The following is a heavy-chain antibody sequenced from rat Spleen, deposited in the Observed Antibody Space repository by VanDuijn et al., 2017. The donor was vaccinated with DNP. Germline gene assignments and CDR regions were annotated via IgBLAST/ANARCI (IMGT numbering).Heavy chain of an antibody. CDR1: GYSITSCCR. CDR2: INSAGST. CDR3: ARYGSVALDY. D-gene: IGHD1-7*01. J-gene: IGHJ2*01. Sequence: EVQLQESGPGLVKPSQSLSLTCSVTGYSITSCCRWTWIRKFPGHKLEWMGYINSAGSTNYNPSLKGRISITSDTSKNQFFLQLNSVTTEDTATYYCARYGSVALDYWGQGVMVTVSS. V-gene: IGHV3-3*01.